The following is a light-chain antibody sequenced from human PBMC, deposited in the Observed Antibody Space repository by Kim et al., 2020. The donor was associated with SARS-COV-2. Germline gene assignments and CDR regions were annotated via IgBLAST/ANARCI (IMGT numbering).Light chain of an antibody. V-gene: IGKV1-9*01. J-gene: IGKJ4*01. Sequence: IQLTQSPSSLSASMGDRVTITCRASQDIDNYLGWYQQKVGKAPKLLIYAASTLQSGVPSRFSGRGSGTDFTLTINNLQPEDFATYYCQQRKKYPLSFDGGTKLVI. CDR1: QDIDNY. CDR3: QQRKKYPLS. CDR2: AAS.